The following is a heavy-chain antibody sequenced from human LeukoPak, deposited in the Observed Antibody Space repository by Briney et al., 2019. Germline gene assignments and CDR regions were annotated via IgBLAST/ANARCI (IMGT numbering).Heavy chain of an antibody. Sequence: GGSLRLSCAASGFTFSSYAMHWVRQAPGKGLEWVAVISYDGSNKYYADSVKGRFTISRDNSKNTLYLQMNSLRAEDTAVYYCARGSWFDRWGQGTLVTVSS. CDR2: ISYDGSNK. J-gene: IGHJ5*02. V-gene: IGHV3-30-3*01. CDR3: ARGSWFDR. CDR1: GFTFSSYA.